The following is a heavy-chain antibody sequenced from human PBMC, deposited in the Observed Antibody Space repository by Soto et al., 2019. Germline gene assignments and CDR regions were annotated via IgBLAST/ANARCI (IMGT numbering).Heavy chain of an antibody. Sequence: GSLRLSCAASGFTFSSYEMNWVRQAPGKGLEWVSYISSSGSTIYYADSVKGRFTISRDDAKNSLYLQMNSLRAEDTAVYYCARDLLSGDSSGYFERGDAFDIWGQGTMVTVSS. D-gene: IGHD3-22*01. V-gene: IGHV3-48*03. J-gene: IGHJ3*02. CDR1: GFTFSSYE. CDR2: ISSSGSTI. CDR3: ARDLLSGDSSGYFERGDAFDI.